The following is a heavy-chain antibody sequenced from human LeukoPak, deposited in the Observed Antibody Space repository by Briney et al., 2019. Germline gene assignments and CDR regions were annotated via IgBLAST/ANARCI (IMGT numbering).Heavy chain of an antibody. Sequence: SETLSLTCTVSGGSISSSNYYWGWIRQPPGKGLEWLASMYYSGSTYYNPSLKSRVTISVDTSKNQFSLKLSSVTAADTAVYYCARNRGGPSLMATIIWGFDYWGQGTLVTVSS. J-gene: IGHJ4*02. CDR2: MYYSGST. D-gene: IGHD5-12*01. V-gene: IGHV4-39*07. CDR1: GGSISSSNYY. CDR3: ARNRGGPSLMATIIWGFDY.